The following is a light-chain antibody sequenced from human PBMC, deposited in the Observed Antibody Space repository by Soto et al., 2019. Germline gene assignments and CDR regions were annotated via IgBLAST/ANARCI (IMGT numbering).Light chain of an antibody. V-gene: IGLV2-14*01. CDR3: SSYATSTTLPYV. CDR2: DVS. Sequence: QSVLTQPASVAGSPGQSITISCTGTNSDIGGYNYVSWCQQYPGKAPKLMIYDVSNRPSGVSNRFSGSKSGNTASLTISGLHADDEADYYCSSYATSTTLPYVFGTGTKVTVL. J-gene: IGLJ1*01. CDR1: NSDIGGYNY.